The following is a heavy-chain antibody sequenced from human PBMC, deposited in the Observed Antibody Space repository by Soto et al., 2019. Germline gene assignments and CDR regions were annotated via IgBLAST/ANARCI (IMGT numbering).Heavy chain of an antibody. CDR3: AKKGSFGVVRPDYYYYYMDV. D-gene: IGHD3-3*01. CDR1: GFTFSSYG. V-gene: IGHV3-33*06. J-gene: IGHJ6*03. Sequence: QVQLVESGGGVVQPGRSLRLSCAASGFTFSSYGMHWVRQAPGKGLEWVAVIWYDGSNKYYADSVKGRFTISRDNSKNTLYLQMNSLRAEDTAVYYCAKKGSFGVVRPDYYYYYMDVWGKGTTVTVSS. CDR2: IWYDGSNK.